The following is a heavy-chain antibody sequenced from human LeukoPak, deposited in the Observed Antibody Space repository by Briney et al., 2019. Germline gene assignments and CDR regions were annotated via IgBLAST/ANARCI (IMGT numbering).Heavy chain of an antibody. Sequence: SETLSLTCTVSGYSISSGYYWGWIRQPPGKGLEWIGSIYHSGSTYYNPSLKSRVTISVDTSKNQFSLKLSSVTAADTAVYYCARHRTDIVVVPAAIEDYWGQGTLVTVSS. V-gene: IGHV4-38-2*02. CDR2: IYHSGST. CDR1: GYSISSGYY. J-gene: IGHJ4*02. CDR3: ARHRTDIVVVPAAIEDY. D-gene: IGHD2-2*01.